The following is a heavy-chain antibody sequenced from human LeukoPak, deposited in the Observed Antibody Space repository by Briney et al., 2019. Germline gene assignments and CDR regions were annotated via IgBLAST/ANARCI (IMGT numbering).Heavy chain of an antibody. J-gene: IGHJ4*02. V-gene: IGHV1-2*02. CDR3: ARGFPGYSSVLFDY. D-gene: IGHD6-19*01. CDR1: GYTFTGYY. Sequence: GASVKVSCKASGYTFTGYYMHWVRQAPGQGLEWMGWINPNSGGTNYAQKFQGRVTMTRDTSISTAYMELSRLRSDDTAVYYCARGFPGYSSVLFDYWAREPWSPSPQ. CDR2: INPNSGGT.